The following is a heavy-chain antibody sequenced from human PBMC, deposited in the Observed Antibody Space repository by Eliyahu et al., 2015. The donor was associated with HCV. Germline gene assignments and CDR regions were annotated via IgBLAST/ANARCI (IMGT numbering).Heavy chain of an antibody. D-gene: IGHD3-16*01. CDR3: ASFYDLEARREFDI. CDR2: INPNSGGT. V-gene: IGHV1-2*06. J-gene: IGHJ3*02. Sequence: QVQLVQSGAEVRKPGASVXVSCKASGYTFTGYYMHXVRQSPGQGLEWMGRINPNSGGTDYAQKFQGRVTMTRDTSISTAYMELSSLRSDDTAVYYCASFYDLEARREFDIWGQGTMVTVSS. CDR1: GYTFTGYY.